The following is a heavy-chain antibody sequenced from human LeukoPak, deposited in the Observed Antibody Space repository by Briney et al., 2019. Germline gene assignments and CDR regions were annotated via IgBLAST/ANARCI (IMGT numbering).Heavy chain of an antibody. J-gene: IGHJ6*02. D-gene: IGHD6-13*01. CDR1: GFTFSSYA. CDR2: ISYDGSNK. CDR3: AREMTPGIAAAGPYYYYGMDV. V-gene: IGHV3-30*04. Sequence: GGSLRLSCAASGFTFSSYAMHWVRQAPGKGLEWVAVISYDGSNKYYADSVKGRFTISRDNSKNTLYLQMNSLRAEDTAMYYCAREMTPGIAAAGPYYYYGMDVWGQGTTVTVSS.